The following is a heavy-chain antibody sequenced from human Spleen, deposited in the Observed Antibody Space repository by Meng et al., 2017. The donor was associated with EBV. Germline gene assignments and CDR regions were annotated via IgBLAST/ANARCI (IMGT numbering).Heavy chain of an antibody. D-gene: IGHD3-16*01. CDR3: AKNRESVGWLIGD. V-gene: IGHV1-3*01. CDR1: GYNFVTYA. Sequence: QVQLVQSGAEMKKPGASVTGSCKASGYNFVTYAIHWVRQAPGQRLEWMGWINGGYGRTKYSQKFQGRLTISRDTSASTAYMELSSLTSEDTAVYYCAKNRESVGWLIGDWGQGTLVTVSS. CDR2: INGGYGRT. J-gene: IGHJ4*02.